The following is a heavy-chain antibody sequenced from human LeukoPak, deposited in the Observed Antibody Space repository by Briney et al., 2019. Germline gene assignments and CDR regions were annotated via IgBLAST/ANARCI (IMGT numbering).Heavy chain of an antibody. CDR1: SGSITSYY. CDR3: ARGFLGYCSSTSCPFDI. V-gene: IGHV4-59*01. CDR2: IYYSGST. Sequence: PSETLSLTCTVSSGSITSYYWSWIRQPPGKALEWIGYIYYSGSTYYNPSLKSRVTISVDTSKNQFSLNLSSVTAADAAVYYCARGFLGYCSSTSCPFDIWGQGTMVTVSS. D-gene: IGHD2-2*01. J-gene: IGHJ3*02.